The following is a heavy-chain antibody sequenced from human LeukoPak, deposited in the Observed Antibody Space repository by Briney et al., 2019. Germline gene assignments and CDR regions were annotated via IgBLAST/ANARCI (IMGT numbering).Heavy chain of an antibody. J-gene: IGHJ4*02. CDR3: ARGRRDGYMLLWEDY. D-gene: IGHD5-24*01. V-gene: IGHV4-39*07. Sequence: SETLSLTCTVSGVSISSSSYYWGWIRQPPGKGLEWIGTIYYSGSTYYNPSLKSRVTISLDTSKNQFSLKPSSVTAADTALYYCARGRRDGYMLLWEDYWGQGTLVTVSS. CDR1: GVSISSSSYY. CDR2: IYYSGST.